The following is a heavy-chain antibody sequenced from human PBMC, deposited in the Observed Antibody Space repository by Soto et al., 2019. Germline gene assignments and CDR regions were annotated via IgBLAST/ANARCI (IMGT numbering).Heavy chain of an antibody. CDR1: GFTFSSYS. Sequence: GSLRLSCAASGFTFSSYSMNWVRQAPGKGLEWVSSISSSSSYIYYADSVKGRFTISRDNAKNSLYLQMNSLRAEDTAVYYCARFIAAAGSNDYWGQGTLVTVSS. J-gene: IGHJ4*02. CDR3: ARFIAAAGSNDY. CDR2: ISSSSSYI. V-gene: IGHV3-21*01. D-gene: IGHD6-13*01.